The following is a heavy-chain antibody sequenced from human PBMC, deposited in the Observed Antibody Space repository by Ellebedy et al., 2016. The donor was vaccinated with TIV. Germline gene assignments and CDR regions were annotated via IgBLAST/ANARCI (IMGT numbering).Heavy chain of an antibody. CDR3: ARAGGHTHYGSGRMVGYY. CDR2: MNPNSGNT. V-gene: IGHV1-8*01. Sequence: ASVKVSXKASGYTFTSYDINWVRQATGQGLEWMGWMNPNSGNTGYAQKFQGRVTMTRNTSISTAYMELSSLRSEDTAVYYCARAGGHTHYGSGRMVGYYWGQGTLVTVSS. CDR1: GYTFTSYD. J-gene: IGHJ4*02. D-gene: IGHD3-10*01.